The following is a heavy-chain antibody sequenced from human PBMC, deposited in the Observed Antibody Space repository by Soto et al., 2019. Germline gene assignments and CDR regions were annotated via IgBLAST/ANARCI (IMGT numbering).Heavy chain of an antibody. CDR2: MYNTGST. Sequence: SENLSLTCTVSGGSITGYYWSWIRQPPWMGLDLIGYMYNTGSTVYNPSFKSRATISVDTSKNQFSLKLNSVTAADTAVYYCARDLWGYCGTDCYPLDVWGQGTTVTVS. D-gene: IGHD2-21*02. CDR1: GGSITGYY. V-gene: IGHV4-59*01. J-gene: IGHJ6*02. CDR3: ARDLWGYCGTDCYPLDV.